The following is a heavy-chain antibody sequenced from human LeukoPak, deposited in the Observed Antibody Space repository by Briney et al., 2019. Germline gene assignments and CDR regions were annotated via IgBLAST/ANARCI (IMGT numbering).Heavy chain of an antibody. V-gene: IGHV3-13*01. CDR3: ARASYDFWSGYYTGSYYYGMDV. CDR2: IGTAGDT. CDR1: GFTFSSYD. D-gene: IGHD3-3*01. J-gene: IGHJ6*02. Sequence: PGGSLRLSCAASGFTFSSYDMHWVRQATGKGLEWVSAIGTAGDTYYPGSVKGRFTISRENAKNSLYLQMNSLRAEDTAVYYCARASYDFWSGYYTGSYYYGMDVWGQGTTVTVSS.